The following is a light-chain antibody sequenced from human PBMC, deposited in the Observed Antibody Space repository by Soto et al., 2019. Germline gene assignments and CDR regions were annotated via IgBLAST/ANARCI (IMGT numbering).Light chain of an antibody. Sequence: DIHMTQSASSLSASVGDRVTITCRASQGIGNYLAWYQQKSGKAPKLLIYAASSLQSGVPSRFSGSGSGTDFTLTIRSLKPDDFATYYCQECDTYSTFGQGTKVDIK. CDR3: QECDTYST. J-gene: IGKJ1*01. V-gene: IGKV1-16*01. CDR2: AAS. CDR1: QGIGNY.